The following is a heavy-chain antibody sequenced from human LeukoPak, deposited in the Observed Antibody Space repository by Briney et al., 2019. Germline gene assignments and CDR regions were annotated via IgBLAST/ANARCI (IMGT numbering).Heavy chain of an antibody. CDR3: ARSYCSGGSCSYYYYYGTDV. D-gene: IGHD2-15*01. CDR1: GFTFSSYG. J-gene: IGHJ6*04. Sequence: GRSLRLSCAASGFTFSSYGMHWVRQAPGKGLEWVAVIWYDGSNKYYADSVKGRFTISRDNSKNTLYLQMNSLRAEDTAVYYCARSYCSGGSCSYYYYYGTDVWGKGTTVTVSS. CDR2: IWYDGSNK. V-gene: IGHV3-33*01.